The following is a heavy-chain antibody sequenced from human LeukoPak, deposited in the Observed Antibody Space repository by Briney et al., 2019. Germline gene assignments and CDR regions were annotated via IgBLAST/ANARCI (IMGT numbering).Heavy chain of an antibody. CDR3: ARGNILTGYCFDF. D-gene: IGHD3-9*01. V-gene: IGHV4-34*01. Sequence: SETLSLTCAVYGGSITGYYWSWIRQTPGRGLEWVGEIHYSGATSYNPSLKSRATISTDASKNQFSLRLSSVTAADTAVYYCARGNILTGYCFDFWGQGTLVTVSS. J-gene: IGHJ4*02. CDR1: GGSITGYY. CDR2: IHYSGAT.